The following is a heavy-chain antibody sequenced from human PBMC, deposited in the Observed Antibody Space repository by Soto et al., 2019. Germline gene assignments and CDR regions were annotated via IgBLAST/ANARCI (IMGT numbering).Heavy chain of an antibody. J-gene: IGHJ4*02. CDR3: ARGGIVATITFPGY. CDR1: GYTFTSYA. D-gene: IGHD5-12*01. V-gene: IGHV1-3*01. Sequence: QVQLVQSGAEVKKPGASVKVSCKASGYTFTSYAMHWVRQAPGQRLEWMGWINAGNGNTKYSQKFQGRVTITRDTSASTAYMELSSLRSEDTAVYYCARGGIVATITFPGYWGQGTLVTVSS. CDR2: INAGNGNT.